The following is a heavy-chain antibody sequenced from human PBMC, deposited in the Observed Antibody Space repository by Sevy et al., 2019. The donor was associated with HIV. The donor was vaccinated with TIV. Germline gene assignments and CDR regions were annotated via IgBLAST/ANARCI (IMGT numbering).Heavy chain of an antibody. J-gene: IGHJ3*02. CDR3: AKDRKVLLVVYAIPFDVFDI. D-gene: IGHD2-8*02. CDR1: GSTFSNHG. CDR2: IRYDGSNE. V-gene: IGHV3-30*02. Sequence: GGSLRLSCAASGSTFSNHGMHWVRQAPGKGLEWVAFIRYDGSNEYYGDSVKGRFTISRDNSKNTLYLQMNSLRPEDTAVYYCAKDRKVLLVVYAIPFDVFDIWGQGTMVTVSS.